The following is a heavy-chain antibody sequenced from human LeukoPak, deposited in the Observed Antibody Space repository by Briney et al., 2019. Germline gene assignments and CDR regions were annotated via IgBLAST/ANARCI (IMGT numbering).Heavy chain of an antibody. D-gene: IGHD3-22*01. J-gene: IGHJ4*02. CDR2: ITNDGSST. V-gene: IGHV3-74*01. Sequence: GGPLRLSCAASGLTFSSHWMHWVRQAPGKGLVWVSRITNDGSSTTYADSVKGRFTISRDNPKNTVFLQMGSLRGEDTAVYYCARCYYDGSGFYYYFDYWGQGTLVTVSS. CDR3: ARCYYDGSGFYYYFDY. CDR1: GLTFSSHW.